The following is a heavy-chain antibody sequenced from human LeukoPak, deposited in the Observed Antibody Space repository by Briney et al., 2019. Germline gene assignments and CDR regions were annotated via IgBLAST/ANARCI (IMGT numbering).Heavy chain of an antibody. CDR1: GFTFSSNY. CDR3: ARDPDSGLYEGTDY. V-gene: IGHV3-66*01. Sequence: GGSLRLSCAASGFTFSSNYMSWVRQAPGKGLEWVSVIYSGGSTYYADSVKGRFTISRDNSKNTLYLQMNSLRVEDTAVYYCARDPDSGLYEGTDYWGQGTLVTVSS. J-gene: IGHJ4*02. D-gene: IGHD1-26*01. CDR2: IYSGGST.